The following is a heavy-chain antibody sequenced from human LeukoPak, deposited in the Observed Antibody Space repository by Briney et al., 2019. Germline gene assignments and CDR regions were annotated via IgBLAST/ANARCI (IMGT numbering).Heavy chain of an antibody. CDR3: ATDYYDSSGYASSGAFDI. CDR2: IYYSGST. CDR1: GGSISSSSYY. D-gene: IGHD3-22*01. Sequence: SETLSLTCTVSGGSISSSSYYWGWIRQPPGKGLEWIGSIYYSGSTYYNPSLKSRVTISVDTSKNQFSLKLRSLTAADTAVYYCATDYYDSSGYASSGAFDIWGQGTMVTVSS. J-gene: IGHJ3*02. V-gene: IGHV4-39*02.